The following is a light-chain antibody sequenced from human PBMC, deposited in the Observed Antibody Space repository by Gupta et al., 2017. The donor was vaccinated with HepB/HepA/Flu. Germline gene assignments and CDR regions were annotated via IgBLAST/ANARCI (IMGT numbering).Light chain of an antibody. CDR1: SSDVGGYNY. Sequence: QSALTQPASVSRSPGQSITISCPGTSSDVGGYNYVSWYQQHPGKAPKLMIDDVSDRPSGVSNRFSGSKSGNTASLTISGLQAEDEADYYCSSYTSSSTLVFGGGTKLTVL. V-gene: IGLV2-14*01. CDR2: DVS. J-gene: IGLJ3*02. CDR3: SSYTSSSTLV.